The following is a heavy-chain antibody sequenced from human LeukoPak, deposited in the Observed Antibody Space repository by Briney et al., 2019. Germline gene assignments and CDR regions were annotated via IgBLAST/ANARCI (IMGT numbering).Heavy chain of an antibody. CDR3: ARGDYKGIDAFDI. D-gene: IGHD4-11*01. J-gene: IGHJ3*02. CDR1: GGTFSSYA. Sequence: SVKVPCKASGGTFSSYAISWVRQAPAQGLEWMGGIIPIFGTANYAQKFQGIVTMTTDESTSTAYMELSSLRSEDTAVYYCARGDYKGIDAFDIWGQGTMVTVSS. V-gene: IGHV1-69*05. CDR2: IIPIFGTA.